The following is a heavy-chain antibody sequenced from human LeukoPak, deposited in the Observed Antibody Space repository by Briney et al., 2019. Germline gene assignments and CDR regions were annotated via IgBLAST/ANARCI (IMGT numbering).Heavy chain of an antibody. CDR1: GFTFSSYA. V-gene: IGHV3-23*01. Sequence: GGSLRLSCAASGFTFSSYAMSWVRQAPGKGLEWVSGISGSGGNTNYADSVKGRFTISRDSSKNTLYLQMNSLRAEDTAVYYCAKAAGIYSSGWPLDYRGQGTLVTVSS. D-gene: IGHD6-19*01. CDR2: ISGSGGNT. J-gene: IGHJ4*02. CDR3: AKAAGIYSSGWPLDY.